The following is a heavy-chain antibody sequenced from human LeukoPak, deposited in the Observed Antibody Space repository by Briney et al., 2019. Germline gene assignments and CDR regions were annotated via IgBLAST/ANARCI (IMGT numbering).Heavy chain of an antibody. J-gene: IGHJ5*02. D-gene: IGHD2-2*01. CDR3: AREEVVPAAGFDP. Sequence: PGGSLRLSCAASGFTVSSNYINWVRQAPGKGLEWVSVIYSGGGTNSADSVKGRFTISRDNSKNTLYLQMNSLRAEDTAVYYCAREEVVPAAGFDPRGQGTLVTVSS. CDR1: GFTVSSNY. CDR2: IYSGGGT. V-gene: IGHV3-66*01.